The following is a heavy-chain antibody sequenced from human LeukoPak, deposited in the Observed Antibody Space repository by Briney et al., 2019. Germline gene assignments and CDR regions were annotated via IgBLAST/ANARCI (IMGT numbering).Heavy chain of an antibody. CDR3: ARGYCSSTSCYYYYGMDV. J-gene: IGHJ6*02. Sequence: PSETLSLTCTVSGGSISSYYWSWIRQPAGKGLEWIGRIYTSGNTNYNPSLKSRVTMSVDTSKNQFSLKLSSVTAADTAVYYCARGYCSSTSCYYYYGMDVWGQGTTVTVSS. D-gene: IGHD2-2*01. V-gene: IGHV4-4*07. CDR2: IYTSGNT. CDR1: GGSISSYY.